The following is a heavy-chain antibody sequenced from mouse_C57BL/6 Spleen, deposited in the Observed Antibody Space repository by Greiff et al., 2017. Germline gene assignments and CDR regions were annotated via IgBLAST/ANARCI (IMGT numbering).Heavy chain of an antibody. CDR3: AITASAY. V-gene: IGHV1-50*01. CDR2: IDPSDSYT. J-gene: IGHJ3*01. CDR1: GYTFTSYW. D-gene: IGHD6-1*01. Sequence: QVQLQQPGAELVKPGASVKLSCKASGYTFTSYWMQWVKQRPGQGLEWIGEIDPSDSYTNYNQKFKGKATLTVDTSSSTACMQLSGLTSEDSAVYYCAITASAYWGQGTLVTVSA.